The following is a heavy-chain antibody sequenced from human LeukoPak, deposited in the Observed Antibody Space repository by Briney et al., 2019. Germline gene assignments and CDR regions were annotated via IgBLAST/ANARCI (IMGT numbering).Heavy chain of an antibody. CDR3: ARDLRVVVVAATPYYYYYYGMDV. V-gene: IGHV3-11*01. CDR1: GFTFSDYY. Sequence: GGSLRLSCAASGFTFSDYYMSWIRQAPGKGLEWVSYISSSGSTIYYADSVKGRFTISRDHAKNSLYLQMNSLRAEDTAVYYCARDLRVVVVAATPYYYYYYGMDVWGQGTTVTVSS. J-gene: IGHJ6*02. CDR2: ISSSGSTI. D-gene: IGHD2-15*01.